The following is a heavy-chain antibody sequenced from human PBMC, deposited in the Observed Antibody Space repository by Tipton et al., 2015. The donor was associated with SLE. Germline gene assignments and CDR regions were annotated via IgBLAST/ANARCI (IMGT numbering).Heavy chain of an antibody. CDR2: IYYTGTTT. CDR1: GGSVSSSSKY. CDR3: ARLHGYSYGLNWFDP. D-gene: IGHD5-18*01. V-gene: IGHV4-39*07. J-gene: IGHJ5*02. Sequence: TLSLTCTVSGGSVSSSSKYWAWIRLPPGKGLEWIGSIYYTGTTTYYNSFLKSRVTMSVDASKNQFSLRLTSVIAADTAVYYCARLHGYSYGLNWFDPWGQGTLISVSS.